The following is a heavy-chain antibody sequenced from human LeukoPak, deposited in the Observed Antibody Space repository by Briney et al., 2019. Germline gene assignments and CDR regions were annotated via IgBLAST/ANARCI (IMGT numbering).Heavy chain of an antibody. CDR2: ISGSGGRT. J-gene: IGHJ4*02. CDR3: AKGREVRYSGYDYSFDY. CDR1: GFMFSSYA. D-gene: IGHD5-12*01. V-gene: IGHV3-23*01. Sequence: QPGGSLRLSCAASGFMFSSYAMSWVRQAPGKGLEWVSDISGSGGRTDYADSVKGRFTISRDNSKNTLYLQMNSLRAEDTAVYYCAKGREVRYSGYDYSFDYWGQGTLVSVSS.